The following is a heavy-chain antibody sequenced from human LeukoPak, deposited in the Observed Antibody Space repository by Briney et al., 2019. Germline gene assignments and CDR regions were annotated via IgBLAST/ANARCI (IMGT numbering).Heavy chain of an antibody. D-gene: IGHD6-19*01. Sequence: GGSLRLSCAVSGFTFSSYNMNWVRQAPGKGLEWVSSISSGATYIYYADSVKGRFTISRDNAKSSLYLQMNSLRAEDTAVYYCARTHSSGWLPDRFDPWGQGTLVTVSS. J-gene: IGHJ5*02. CDR1: GFTFSSYN. V-gene: IGHV3-21*01. CDR3: ARTHSSGWLPDRFDP. CDR2: ISSGATYI.